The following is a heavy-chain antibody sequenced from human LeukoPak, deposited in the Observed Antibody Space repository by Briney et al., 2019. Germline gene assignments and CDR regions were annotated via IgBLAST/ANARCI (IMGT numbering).Heavy chain of an antibody. CDR2: IYYSGST. D-gene: IGHD3-22*01. J-gene: IGHJ3*02. Sequence: PSETLSLTCTVSGGSISSYYWSWIRQPPGKGLEWIGYIYYSGSTNYNPSLKSRVTTSVDTSKNQFSLKLSSVTAADTAVYYCARDGVLYYDSSGLDAFDIWGQGTMVTVSS. CDR1: GGSISSYY. CDR3: ARDGVLYYDSSGLDAFDI. V-gene: IGHV4-59*01.